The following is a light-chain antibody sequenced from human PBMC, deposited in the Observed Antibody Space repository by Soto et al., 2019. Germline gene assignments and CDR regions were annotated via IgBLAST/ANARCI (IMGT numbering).Light chain of an antibody. J-gene: IGLJ1*01. V-gene: IGLV2-8*01. CDR3: SSYAGSNNFEV. CDR1: SNEVGGYNY. Sequence: QSVLTQPPSASGSPGQSVTISCTGTSNEVGGYNYVSWYQQHPGKAPKLMIYEVSKRPSGVPDRFSGSKSGNTASLTVSGLQAEDEADYYCSSYAGSNNFEVFGTGTKVTVL. CDR2: EVS.